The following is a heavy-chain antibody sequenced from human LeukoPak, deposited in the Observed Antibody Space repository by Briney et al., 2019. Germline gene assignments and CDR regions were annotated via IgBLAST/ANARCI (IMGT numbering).Heavy chain of an antibody. CDR3: ARVSSSGVYFFDY. V-gene: IGHV3-21*01. D-gene: IGHD6-6*01. CDR1: GFTFSRSS. J-gene: IGHJ4*02. CDR2: ISTTSYI. Sequence: GGSLRLSCAASGFTFSRSSMSWVRQAPGKGLEWVSSISTTSYIYYADSVKGRFTISRDNTKNSLYLQMSSLRAEDTAVYYCARVSSSGVYFFDYWGQGALITVSS.